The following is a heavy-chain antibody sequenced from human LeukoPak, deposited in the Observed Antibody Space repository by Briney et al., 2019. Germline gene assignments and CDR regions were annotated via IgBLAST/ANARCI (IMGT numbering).Heavy chain of an antibody. CDR2: IFNSGST. V-gene: IGHV4-39*07. CDR3: ARVGGWPQYYYYYMDV. D-gene: IGHD3-16*01. Sequence: SETLSLTCTVSGGSISSSSYYWGWIRQPPGKGLEWIGYIFNSGSTYYNPSLKSRVTILVDTSKNQFSLKLSSVTAAGTAVYYCARVGGWPQYYYYYMDVWGKGTTVTVSS. J-gene: IGHJ6*03. CDR1: GGSISSSSYY.